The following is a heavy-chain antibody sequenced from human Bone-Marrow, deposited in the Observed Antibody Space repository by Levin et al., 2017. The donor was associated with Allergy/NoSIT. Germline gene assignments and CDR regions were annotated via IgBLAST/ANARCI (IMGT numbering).Heavy chain of an antibody. J-gene: IGHJ4*02. V-gene: IGHV1-69*13. CDR1: GGTFSSYA. CDR2: IIPIFGTA. D-gene: IGHD3-10*01. Sequence: ASVKVSCKASGGTFSSYAISWVRQAPGQGLEWMGGIIPIFGTANYAQKFQGRVTITADESTSTAYMELSSLRSEDTAVYYCARGLWFGELFFDYWGQGTLVTVSS. CDR3: ARGLWFGELFFDY.